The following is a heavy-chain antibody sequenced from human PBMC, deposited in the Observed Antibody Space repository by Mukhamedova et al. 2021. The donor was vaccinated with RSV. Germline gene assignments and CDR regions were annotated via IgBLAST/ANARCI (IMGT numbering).Heavy chain of an antibody. V-gene: IGHV3-30*18. D-gene: IGHD2-15*01. CDR2: ISYDGRFQ. CDR3: GKDLKGGSNFYSYYGMD. J-gene: IGHJ6*01. CDR1: SAYA. Sequence: SAYAMHWVRQAPGKGLEWVAVISYDGRFQYYADSVKGRFTVSRDNALSTLYLQMNSLRTEDTAIYSCGKDLKGGSNFYSYYGMD.